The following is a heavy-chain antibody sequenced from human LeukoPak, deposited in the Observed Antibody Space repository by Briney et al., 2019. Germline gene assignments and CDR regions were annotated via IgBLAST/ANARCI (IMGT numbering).Heavy chain of an antibody. J-gene: IGHJ4*02. Sequence: GGSLRLSCAASGFTFSSYGIHWVRQAPGKGLEWVALISHDGSNKYFADSVKGRFTISRDSSKNTVYLQMNSLRTDDTAVYYCAKVSPEGGTFFDYWGQGTLVTVSS. V-gene: IGHV3-30*18. CDR2: ISHDGSNK. D-gene: IGHD2/OR15-2a*01. CDR1: GFTFSSYG. CDR3: AKVSPEGGTFFDY.